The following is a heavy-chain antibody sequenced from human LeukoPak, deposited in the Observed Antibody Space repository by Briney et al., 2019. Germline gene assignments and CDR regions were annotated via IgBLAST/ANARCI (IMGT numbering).Heavy chain of an antibody. D-gene: IGHD3-22*01. Sequence: ASVKVSCKASGCTFTSYAMHWVRQAPGQRLEWMGWINAGNGNTKYSQEFQGRVTITRDTSASTAYMELSRLRSDDTAVYYCATDYYYDSSGSYYTVDYWGQGTLVTVSS. CDR3: ATDYYYDSSGSYYTVDY. CDR2: INAGNGNT. J-gene: IGHJ4*02. V-gene: IGHV1-3*01. CDR1: GCTFTSYA.